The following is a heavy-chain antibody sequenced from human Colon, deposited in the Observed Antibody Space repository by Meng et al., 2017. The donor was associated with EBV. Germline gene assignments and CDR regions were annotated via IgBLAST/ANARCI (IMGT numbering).Heavy chain of an antibody. V-gene: IGHV4-31*03. CDR2: IYYSGST. CDR1: GGSVSSGGYD. Sequence: QGQLQESGPVRWKPSKILSLTCTGAGGSVSSGGYDWAWIRQHPGKGLEWFGHIYYSGSTFYNPSLKRRVIISIDTSKNQFSLNLRSVTAADTAVYYCARVSSGWDYFDYWGQGTLVTVSS. CDR3: ARVSSGWDYFDY. D-gene: IGHD6-19*01. J-gene: IGHJ4*02.